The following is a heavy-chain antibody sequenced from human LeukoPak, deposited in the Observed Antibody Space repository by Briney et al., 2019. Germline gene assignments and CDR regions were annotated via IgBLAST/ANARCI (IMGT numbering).Heavy chain of an antibody. Sequence: ASVKVSCKASGYTFTSYDINWVRQATGQGLEWMGWMNPNSGNTGYAQKFQGRVTITADESTSTAYMELSSLRSEDTAVYYCAREHYYDSSGYPRGWFDPWGQGTLVTVSS. CDR1: GYTFTSYD. J-gene: IGHJ5*02. CDR3: AREHYYDSSGYPRGWFDP. D-gene: IGHD3-22*01. CDR2: MNPNSGNT. V-gene: IGHV1-8*01.